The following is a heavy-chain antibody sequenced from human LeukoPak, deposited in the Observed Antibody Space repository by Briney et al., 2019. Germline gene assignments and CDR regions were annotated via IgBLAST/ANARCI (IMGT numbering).Heavy chain of an antibody. V-gene: IGHV5-51*01. D-gene: IGHD3-10*01. CDR2: IYLGDSDT. CDR3: ARQSLSYYYGSGSYRHYYYYYMDV. J-gene: IGHJ6*03. CDR1: GYSFTSYW. Sequence: PGESLKISCKGSGYSFTSYWIGWVRQMPGKGLEWMGIIYLGDSDTRYSPSFQGQVTISADRSISTAYLQWSSLKASDTAMYYCARQSLSYYYGSGSYRHYYYYYMDVWGKGTTVTVSS.